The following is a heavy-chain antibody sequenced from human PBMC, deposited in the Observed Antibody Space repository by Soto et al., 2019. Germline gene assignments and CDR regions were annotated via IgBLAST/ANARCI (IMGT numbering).Heavy chain of an antibody. Sequence: DVQLVESGGGLVQPGGSLRLSCAVSGCTLSSYWMNWVRQAPGKGLEWVAVIKQDGSETYYVDSVKGRFTISRDNENNSLYLHMNSLRGEDTAVYYCARGSGWLSDYWGRGTLVIVSS. CDR2: IKQDGSET. D-gene: IGHD6-19*01. V-gene: IGHV3-7*03. J-gene: IGHJ4*02. CDR3: ARGSGWLSDY. CDR1: GCTLSSYW.